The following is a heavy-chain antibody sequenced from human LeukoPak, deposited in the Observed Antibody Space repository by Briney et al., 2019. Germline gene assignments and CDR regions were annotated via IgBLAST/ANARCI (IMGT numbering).Heavy chain of an antibody. D-gene: IGHD6-13*01. CDR1: GGTFSNYA. CDR3: AKDRASSSWSRDAFDI. V-gene: IGHV1-69*05. CDR2: IIPIFGTA. Sequence: SVKVSCKASGGTFSNYAISWVRQAPGQGLEWMGGIIPIFGTANYAQKFQGRVTITTDESTSAVYMEVSSVRFEDAAVYYCAKDRASSSWSRDAFDIWGQGTVVTVSS. J-gene: IGHJ3*02.